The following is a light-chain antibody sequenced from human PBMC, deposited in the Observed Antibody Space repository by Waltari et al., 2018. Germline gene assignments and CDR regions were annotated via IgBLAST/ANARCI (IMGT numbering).Light chain of an antibody. CDR3: HQRSNWPIT. CDR1: QSVSTN. V-gene: IGKV3-11*01. CDR2: GAS. J-gene: IGKJ5*01. Sequence: EIVMTQSPATLSLSPGERATLPCRASQSVSTNLAWYQQKPGQPPRLLIYGASNRATGIPARFSGSGSGTDFTLTISSLESEDFAVYYCHQRSNWPITFGQGTRLEIK.